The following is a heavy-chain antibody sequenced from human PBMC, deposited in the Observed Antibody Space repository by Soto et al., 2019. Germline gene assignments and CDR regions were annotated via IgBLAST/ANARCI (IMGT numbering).Heavy chain of an antibody. CDR3: AREGLVATITFDY. D-gene: IGHD5-12*01. CDR2: ISYDGSNK. J-gene: IGHJ4*02. Sequence: GGSLRLSCAASGFTFSSYAMHWVRQAPGKGLEWVAVISYDGSNKYYADSVKGRFTISRDNSKNTLYLQMNSLRAEDTAVYYCAREGLVATITFDYWGQGTLVTVSS. CDR1: GFTFSSYA. V-gene: IGHV3-30-3*01.